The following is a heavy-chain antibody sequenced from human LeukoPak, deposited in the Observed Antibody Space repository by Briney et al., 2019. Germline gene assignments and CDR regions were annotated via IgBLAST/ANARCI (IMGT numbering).Heavy chain of an antibody. CDR1: GYTFTSHF. CDR3: ARGWELSVPDY. V-gene: IGHV1-46*01. CDR2: INPRGGST. J-gene: IGHJ4*02. Sequence: ASVKVSCKASGYTFTSHFMHWVRQAPGQGLEWMGIINPRGGSTSYTQKFQGRVTMTRDTSISTAYMELSRLRSDDTAVYYCARGWELSVPDYWGQGTLVTVSS. D-gene: IGHD1-26*01.